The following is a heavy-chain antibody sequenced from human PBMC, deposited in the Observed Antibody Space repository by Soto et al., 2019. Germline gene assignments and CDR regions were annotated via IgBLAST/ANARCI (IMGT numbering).Heavy chain of an antibody. V-gene: IGHV1-69*13. Sequence: GASVKVSCKASGGTFSSYAISWVRQAPGQGLEWMGGIIPIFGTANYAQKIQGRVTITADESTSTAYMELSSLRSEDTAVYYCARRGTITGTTSGAYYYYYGMDVWGQGTTVTVSS. J-gene: IGHJ6*02. CDR1: GGTFSSYA. D-gene: IGHD1-7*01. CDR3: ARRGTITGTTSGAYYYYYGMDV. CDR2: IIPIFGTA.